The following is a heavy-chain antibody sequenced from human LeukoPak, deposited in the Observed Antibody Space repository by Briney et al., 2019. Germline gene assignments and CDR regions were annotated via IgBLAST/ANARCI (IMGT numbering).Heavy chain of an antibody. CDR2: IYYSGST. V-gene: IGHV4-39*01. Sequence: SETPSLTCTVSGGSISSSSYYWGWIRQPPGKGLEWIGSIYYSGSTYYNPSLKSRVTISVDTSKNQFSLKLGSVTAAGTAVYYCARQSAVAGFGFDYWGQGTLVTVSS. D-gene: IGHD6-19*01. CDR1: GGSISSSSYY. J-gene: IGHJ4*02. CDR3: ARQSAVAGFGFDY.